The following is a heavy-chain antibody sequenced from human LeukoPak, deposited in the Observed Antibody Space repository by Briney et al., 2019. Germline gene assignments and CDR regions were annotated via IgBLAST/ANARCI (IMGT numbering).Heavy chain of an antibody. V-gene: IGHV3-74*01. CDR2: INSDGSST. CDR3: ARVLGFCSSTSCYPDFDY. Sequence: PGGSLRLSCAASGFTFSSYWMHWVRQAPGKGLVWVSRINSDGSSTSYVDSVKGRFTISRDNAKNTLYLQMNSLRAEDTAVYYCARVLGFCSSTSCYPDFDYWGQGTLVTVSS. CDR1: GFTFSSYW. D-gene: IGHD2-2*01. J-gene: IGHJ4*02.